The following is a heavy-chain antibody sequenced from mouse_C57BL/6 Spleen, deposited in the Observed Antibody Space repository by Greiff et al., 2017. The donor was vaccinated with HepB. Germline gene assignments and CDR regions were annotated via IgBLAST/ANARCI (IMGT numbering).Heavy chain of an antibody. Sequence: QVQLKESGAELARPGASVKMSCKASGYTFTSYTMHWVKQRPGQGLEWIGYINPSSGYTKYNQKFKDKATLTADKSSSTAYMQLSSLTSEDSAVYYCANYDYDGHFDYWGQGTTLTVSS. D-gene: IGHD2-4*01. CDR1: GYTFTSYT. V-gene: IGHV1-4*01. CDR2: INPSSGYT. J-gene: IGHJ2*01. CDR3: ANYDYDGHFDY.